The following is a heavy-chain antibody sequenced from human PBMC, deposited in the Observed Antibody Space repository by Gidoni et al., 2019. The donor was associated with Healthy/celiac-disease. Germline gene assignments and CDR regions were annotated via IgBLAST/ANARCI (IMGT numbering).Heavy chain of an antibody. Sequence: QVQLVESGGGVVQPGRSLRLSCAAAGFTFSSYAMHWVRQAPGKGLEWVAVISYDGSNKYYADSVKGRFTISRDNSKNTLYLQMNSLRAEDTAVYYCARDGSGSYYNWFDPWGQGTLVTVSS. CDR1: GFTFSSYA. J-gene: IGHJ5*02. D-gene: IGHD3-10*01. V-gene: IGHV3-30-3*01. CDR3: ARDGSGSYYNWFDP. CDR2: ISYDGSNK.